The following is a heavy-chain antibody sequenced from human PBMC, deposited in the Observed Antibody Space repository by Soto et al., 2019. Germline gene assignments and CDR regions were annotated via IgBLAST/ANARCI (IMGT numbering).Heavy chain of an antibody. CDR1: GFTFSDAW. V-gene: IGHV3-15*01. Sequence: GGSLRLSCAASGFTFSDAWMSWVRQAPGKGLDWVGRIKSKSDGGTTEYAAPVRGRFTISRDDSKNTLYLQMNSLKTEGTAVYYCTTDLWRRAVVVGSTGYFNPWGQGTPVTVSS. D-gene: IGHD2-15*01. CDR2: IKSKSDGGTT. J-gene: IGHJ5*02. CDR3: TTDLWRRAVVVGSTGYFNP.